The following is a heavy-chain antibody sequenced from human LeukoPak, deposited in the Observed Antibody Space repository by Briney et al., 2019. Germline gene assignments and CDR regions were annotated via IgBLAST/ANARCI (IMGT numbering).Heavy chain of an antibody. J-gene: IGHJ6*02. CDR1: GFTFSSYW. V-gene: IGHV3-74*01. CDR2: INSDGSST. CDR3: AREGVWRQQLVDYYYGMDV. Sequence: QPGGSLRLSCAASGFTFSSYWMHRVRQAPGKGLVWVSRINSDGSSTSYADSVKGRFTISRDNAKNTLYLQMNSLRAEDTAVYYCAREGVWRQQLVDYYYGMDVWGQGTTVTVSS. D-gene: IGHD6-13*01.